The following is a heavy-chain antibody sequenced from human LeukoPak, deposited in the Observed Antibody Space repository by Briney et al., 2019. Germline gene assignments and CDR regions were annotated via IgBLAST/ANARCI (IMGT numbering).Heavy chain of an antibody. Sequence: GGSLRLSCAASGFTFSSYSMNWVRQAPGKGLEWVSSISSNSNYIYYADSVKGRFTISRDNAKSSLYLQMNSLRAEDTAVYYCARFSSYSGSYLGNYYCMDVWGKGTTVTVSS. D-gene: IGHD1-26*01. J-gene: IGHJ6*03. CDR2: ISSNSNYI. V-gene: IGHV3-21*01. CDR1: GFTFSSYS. CDR3: ARFSSYSGSYLGNYYCMDV.